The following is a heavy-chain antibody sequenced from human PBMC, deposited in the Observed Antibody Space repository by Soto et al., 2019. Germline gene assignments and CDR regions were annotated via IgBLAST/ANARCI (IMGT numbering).Heavy chain of an antibody. Sequence: GGSLRLSCAASGFTFSSYSMNWVRQAPGKGLEWVSSISSSSSYIYYADSVKGRFTISRDNAKNSLYLQMNSLRAEDTAVYYCARVPGDEYSSSWYPAYYYYGMDVWGQGTTVTVYS. CDR3: ARVPGDEYSSSWYPAYYYYGMDV. J-gene: IGHJ6*02. CDR1: GFTFSSYS. V-gene: IGHV3-21*01. D-gene: IGHD6-13*01. CDR2: ISSSSSYI.